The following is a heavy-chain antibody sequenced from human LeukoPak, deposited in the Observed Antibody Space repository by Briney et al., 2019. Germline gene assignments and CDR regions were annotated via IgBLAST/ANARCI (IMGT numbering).Heavy chain of an antibody. CDR1: GFTFSSYS. V-gene: IGHV3-48*02. J-gene: IGHJ5*02. CDR2: ISSSSSTI. D-gene: IGHD6-13*01. Sequence: GGSLRLSCAASGFTFSSYSMNWVRQAPGKGLEWVSYISSSSSTIYYADSVKGRFTISRDNAKNSLYLQMNSLRDENTAVYYCARGGSSWYRGENWFDPWGQGTLVTVSS. CDR3: ARGGSSWYRGENWFDP.